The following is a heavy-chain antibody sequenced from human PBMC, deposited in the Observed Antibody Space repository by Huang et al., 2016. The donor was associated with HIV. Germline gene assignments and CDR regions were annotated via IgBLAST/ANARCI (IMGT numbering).Heavy chain of an antibody. V-gene: IGHV1-69*13. CDR3: ARGSLEYSVSSSLDY. Sequence: QVQLLQSGAEVKKPGSSVKVSCKASGGPFRSYSIAWVRQAPGPGLGWMESRMPDFDSPNYEQKLQGRVRVTADEPTSTVYMELRDLRPDDTAVYFCARGSLEYSVSSSLDYWGQGTHVTVSS. CDR1: GGPFRSYS. CDR2: RMPDFDSP. D-gene: IGHD4-4*01. J-gene: IGHJ4*02.